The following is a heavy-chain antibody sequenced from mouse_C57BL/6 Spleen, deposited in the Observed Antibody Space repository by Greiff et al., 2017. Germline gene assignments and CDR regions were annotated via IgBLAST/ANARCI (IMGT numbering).Heavy chain of an antibody. CDR3: ARGCDSDYDLDG. D-gene: IGHD2-5*01. Sequence: VQLQQPGAELVKPGASVKLSCKASGYTFTSYWMHWVKQRPGQGLEWIGMIHPTSGSTNYNEKFKSKATLTVDKSSSTAYMQLSSLTSEDSAVYYCARGCDSDYDLDGWGKGTTVTASS. V-gene: IGHV1-64*01. CDR2: IHPTSGST. J-gene: IGHJ2*01. CDR1: GYTFTSYW.